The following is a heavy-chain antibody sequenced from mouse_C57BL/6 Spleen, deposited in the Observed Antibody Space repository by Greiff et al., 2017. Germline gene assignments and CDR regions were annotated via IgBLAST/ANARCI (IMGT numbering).Heavy chain of an antibody. Sequence: QVQLKQPGAELVRPGSSVKLSCKASGYTFTSYWMHWVKQRPIQGLEWIGNIDPSDSETHYNQKFKDKATLTVDKSSSTAYMQLSSLTSEDSAVYYCARAYGSSYGDYWGQGTTLTVSS. CDR3: ARAYGSSYGDY. D-gene: IGHD1-1*01. CDR1: GYTFTSYW. CDR2: IDPSDSET. J-gene: IGHJ2*01. V-gene: IGHV1-52*01.